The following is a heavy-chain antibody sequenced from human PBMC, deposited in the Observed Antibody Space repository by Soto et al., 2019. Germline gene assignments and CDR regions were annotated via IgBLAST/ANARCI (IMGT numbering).Heavy chain of an antibody. V-gene: IGHV4-34*01. CDR3: ARAIVDTAMVDFDY. J-gene: IGHJ4*02. D-gene: IGHD5-18*01. CDR2: INYSGST. CDR1: GGSFSGYY. Sequence: PSETLSLTCAVYGGSFSGYYWSWIRQPPGKGLEWIGEINYSGSTNYNPSLKSRVTISVDTSKNQFSLKLSSVTAADTAVYYCARAIVDTAMVDFDYWGQGTLVTVSS.